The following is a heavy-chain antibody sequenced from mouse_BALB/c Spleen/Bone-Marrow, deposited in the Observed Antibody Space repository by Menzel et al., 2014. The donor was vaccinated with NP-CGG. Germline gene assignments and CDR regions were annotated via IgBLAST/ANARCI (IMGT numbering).Heavy chain of an antibody. CDR2: IDPANGNT. CDR3: ASYYYGYYFDY. Sequence: EVQLQQSGAELVKPGASVRLSCTASGFNIKDTYIHWVKQRPEQVLEWIGRIDPANGNTKYDPKFQGKATITADTSSNTACLQLSSVTSEDTAVYYCASYYYGYYFDYWGQGATLTVSS. D-gene: IGHD1-1*01. V-gene: IGHV14-3*02. CDR1: GFNIKDTY. J-gene: IGHJ2*01.